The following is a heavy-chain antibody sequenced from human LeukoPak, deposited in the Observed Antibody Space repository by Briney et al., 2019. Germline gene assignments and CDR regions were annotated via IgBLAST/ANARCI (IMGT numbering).Heavy chain of an antibody. CDR2: IYSGGST. CDR1: GFTFDNYA. Sequence: GGSLRLSCTASGFTFDNYAMIWVRQAPGKGLEWVSVIYSGGSTYYADSVKGRFTISRDNSKNTLYLQMNSLRAEDTAVYYCARPESACGGDCYDAFDIWGQGTMVTVSS. D-gene: IGHD2-21*02. CDR3: ARPESACGGDCYDAFDI. J-gene: IGHJ3*02. V-gene: IGHV3-53*01.